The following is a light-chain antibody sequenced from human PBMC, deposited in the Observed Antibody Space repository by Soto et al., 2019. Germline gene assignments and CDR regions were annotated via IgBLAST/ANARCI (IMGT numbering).Light chain of an antibody. V-gene: IGLV1-44*01. J-gene: IGLJ2*01. Sequence: QSALTQPPSASGTPGQRVTISCSGSSSNIGSNTVNWYQQLPGTAPKLLIYSNNQRPSGVPDRFSGSKSGTSASLAISGLQSEDEADYYCAAWDESLSGLVFGGGTKLTVL. CDR2: SNN. CDR1: SSNIGSNT. CDR3: AAWDESLSGLV.